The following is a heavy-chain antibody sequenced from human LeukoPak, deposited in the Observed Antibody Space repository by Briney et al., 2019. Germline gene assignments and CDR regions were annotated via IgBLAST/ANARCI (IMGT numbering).Heavy chain of an antibody. D-gene: IGHD6-19*01. V-gene: IGHV4-59*01. Sequence: SETLSLTCSVSGGSINSYYWTWIRQPPGKGLEWVGYIYFSGSATYNPSPKGRVTMSIDTSKNQFSLNLTSVTPADTAIYYCAGPYYSSGWLDYWGPGTVVTVSS. J-gene: IGHJ4*02. CDR3: AGPYYSSGWLDY. CDR1: GGSINSYY. CDR2: IYFSGSA.